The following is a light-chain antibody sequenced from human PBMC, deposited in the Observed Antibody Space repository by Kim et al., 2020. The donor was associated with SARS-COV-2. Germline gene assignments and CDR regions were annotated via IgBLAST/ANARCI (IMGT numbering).Light chain of an antibody. CDR1: SSDVGGYNY. V-gene: IGLV2-14*01. CDR3: SSYTSTNTFV. CDR2: DVN. J-gene: IGLJ1*01. Sequence: QSALTQPASVSGSPGQSITISCTGTSSDVGGYNYVSWYQQHPGKAPKLMIYDVNERPSGVSNRFSGSKSGNTASLTISGLQAKDEADYYCSSYTSTNTFVFGTGTKVTV.